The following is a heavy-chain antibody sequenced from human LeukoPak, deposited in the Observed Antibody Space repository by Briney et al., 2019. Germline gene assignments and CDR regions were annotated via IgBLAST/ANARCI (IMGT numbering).Heavy chain of an antibody. J-gene: IGHJ3*02. CDR2: IYYTGAT. D-gene: IGHD4-17*01. CDR1: GGSIGSNY. V-gene: IGHV4-59*08. CDR3: ARHRDMTTVTRTADAFDI. Sequence: SETLSLTCTVSGGSIGSNYWTWIRQPPGKGLEYIGYIYYTGATNYNPSLKSRVTISVDTSKNQFSLRLSSVTAADTAVYYCARHRDMTTVTRTADAFDIWGQGTMVTVSS.